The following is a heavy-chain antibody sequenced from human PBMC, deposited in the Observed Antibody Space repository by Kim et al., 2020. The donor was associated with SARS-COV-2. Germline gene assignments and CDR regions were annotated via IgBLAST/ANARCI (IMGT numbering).Heavy chain of an antibody. Sequence: GGSLRLSCAASGFTFSSYSMNWVRQAPGKGLEWVSSISSSSSYIYYADSVKGRFTISRDNAKNSLYLQMNSLRAEDTAVYYCARGRGVQLERRPFDPWGQGTLVTVSS. D-gene: IGHD1-1*01. J-gene: IGHJ5*02. CDR2: ISSSSSYI. CDR1: GFTFSSYS. V-gene: IGHV3-21*01. CDR3: ARGRGVQLERRPFDP.